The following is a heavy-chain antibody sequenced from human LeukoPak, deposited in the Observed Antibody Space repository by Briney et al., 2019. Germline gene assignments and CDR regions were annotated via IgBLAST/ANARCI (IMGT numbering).Heavy chain of an antibody. CDR3: ARRHYDFWRGYWVWFDP. Sequence: GGSLRLSCAASGFTFSSYIMNWVRQAPGKGLEWVSSISSSSSYIYYADSVKGRFTISRDNAKSSRYLQMNSLRAEDTAVYYCARRHYDFWRGYWVWFDPWGQGTLVTVSS. CDR2: ISSSSSYI. V-gene: IGHV3-21*01. J-gene: IGHJ5*02. D-gene: IGHD3-3*01. CDR1: GFTFSSYI.